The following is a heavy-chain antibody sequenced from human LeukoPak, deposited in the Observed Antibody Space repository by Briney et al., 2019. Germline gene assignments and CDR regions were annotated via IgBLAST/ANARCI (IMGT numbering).Heavy chain of an antibody. D-gene: IGHD3-10*01. V-gene: IGHV1-46*01. CDR1: GYTFTSYG. J-gene: IGHJ4*02. Sequence: ASVKVSCKASGYTFTSYGISWVRQAPGQGLEWMGIINPSGGSTSYAQKFQGRVTMTRDTSTSTVYMELSSLRSEDTAVYYCARDLFTMVRGVIKTLGYWGQGTLVTVSS. CDR2: INPSGGST. CDR3: ARDLFTMVRGVIKTLGY.